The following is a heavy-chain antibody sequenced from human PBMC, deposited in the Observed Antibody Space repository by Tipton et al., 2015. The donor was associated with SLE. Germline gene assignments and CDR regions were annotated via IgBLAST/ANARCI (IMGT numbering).Heavy chain of an antibody. V-gene: IGHV3-64*04. CDR2: ISGSGGSK. CDR1: GFTFSSYA. CDR3: ARETSQGPYFDY. Sequence: SLRLSCAASGFTFSSYAMHWVRQAPGKGLEYVSAISGSGGSKYYADSVKGRFTISRDNAKNSLYLQMNSLRAEDTAVYYCARETSQGPYFDYWGQGTLVTVSS. J-gene: IGHJ4*02. D-gene: IGHD6-6*01.